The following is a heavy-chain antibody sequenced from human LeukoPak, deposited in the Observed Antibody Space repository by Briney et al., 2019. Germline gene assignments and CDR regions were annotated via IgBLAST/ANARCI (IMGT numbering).Heavy chain of an antibody. V-gene: IGHV1-18*01. J-gene: IGHJ4*02. CDR1: GFTFSSYG. CDR2: ISVYNGNT. CDR3: TRLGGQQLVSDY. Sequence: PGGSLRLSCAASGFTFSSYGISWVRQAPGQGLEWMGWISVYNGNTNYAQKFQGRVTMTTDTSTSTTYMELKGLRSDDTAVYYCTRLGGQQLVSDYWGQGTLVTVSS. D-gene: IGHD6-13*01.